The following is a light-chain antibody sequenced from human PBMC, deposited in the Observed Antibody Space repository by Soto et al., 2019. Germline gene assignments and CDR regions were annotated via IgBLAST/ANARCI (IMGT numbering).Light chain of an antibody. Sequence: IQMTQSPSSLSASVGDRVTITCRASQGINNYVAWYQQKPGKAPKLRIYAASTLQSAVPSRFSGSGSGTDFTLTISSLQPEDVATYSCQKYNIVPLFGPGTRVDIK. CDR3: QKYNIVPL. CDR2: AAS. V-gene: IGKV1-27*01. CDR1: QGINNY. J-gene: IGKJ3*01.